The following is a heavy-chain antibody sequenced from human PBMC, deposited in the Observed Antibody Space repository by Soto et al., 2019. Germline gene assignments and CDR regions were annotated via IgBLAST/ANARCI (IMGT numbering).Heavy chain of an antibody. CDR3: AKGRRMIVYFLDD. CDR2: ISVSGAST. Sequence: GSLRLSCAASGFTFGSYAMSLVHQAPGKGLEWVSAISVSGASTYYADSVNGRFTISSDNSKNTLDLQMNSLRADDTAVYYCAKGRRMIVYFLDDLGPGAKVTVFS. D-gene: IGHD3-22*01. CDR1: GFTFGSYA. J-gene: IGHJ6*02. V-gene: IGHV3-23*01.